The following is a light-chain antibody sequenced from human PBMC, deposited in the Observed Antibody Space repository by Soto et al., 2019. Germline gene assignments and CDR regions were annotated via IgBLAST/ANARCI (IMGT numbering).Light chain of an antibody. CDR3: MQSTQLPPT. CDR2: EVS. Sequence: DVVMTQTPLSLSVAPGQPASISCKSSQSLLHITGETFLFWYLQKPGQSPQILIYEVSTRVSGVPDRFSGSGSGTAFTLEISRVETDDVGIYYCMQSTQLPPTFGQGTRLGIE. J-gene: IGKJ5*01. CDR1: QSLLHITGETF. V-gene: IGKV2D-29*02.